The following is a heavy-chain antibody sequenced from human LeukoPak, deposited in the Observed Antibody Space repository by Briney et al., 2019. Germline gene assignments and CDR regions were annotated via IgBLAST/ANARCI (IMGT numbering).Heavy chain of an antibody. CDR3: AKDSPDYSKRTTPTY. V-gene: IGHV3-23*01. CDR2: ISGSGGST. J-gene: IGHJ4*02. CDR1: GFTFSRNS. Sequence: PGGSLRLSCAASGFTFSRNSMNWVRQAPGKGLEWVSAISGSGGSTYYADSVKGRFTISRDNSKNTLYLQMNSLRAEDTAVYYCAKDSPDYSKRTTPTYWGQGTLVTVSS. D-gene: IGHD4-11*01.